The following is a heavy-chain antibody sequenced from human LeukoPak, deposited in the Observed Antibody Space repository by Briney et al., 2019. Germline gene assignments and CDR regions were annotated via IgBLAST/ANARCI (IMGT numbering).Heavy chain of an antibody. D-gene: IGHD3-3*01. V-gene: IGHV4-38-2*01. CDR3: ARGRDFWERDY. J-gene: IGHJ4*02. CDR1: GYSISSGYY. CDR2: IYHSGST. Sequence: KPSETLSLTCAVSGYSISSGYYWGWIRQPPGKGLEWIGSIYHSGSTNYNPSLKSRVTISVDTSKNQFSLKLSSVTAADTAVYYCARGRDFWERDYWGQGTLVTVSS.